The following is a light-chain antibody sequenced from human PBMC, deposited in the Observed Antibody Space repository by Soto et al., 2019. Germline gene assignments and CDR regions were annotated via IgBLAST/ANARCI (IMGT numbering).Light chain of an antibody. V-gene: IGKV3-20*01. CDR1: QSVSSSY. CDR2: GAS. CDR3: QQYGRSHWYT. J-gene: IGKJ2*01. Sequence: EIVLTQSPGTLSLSPGERATLSCRASQSVSSSYLAWYQQKPGQAPRLLIYGASSRATGIPDRFSGSGSGTDFTLTISRLETEDFAVYYCQQYGRSHWYTFGQGTKLEIK.